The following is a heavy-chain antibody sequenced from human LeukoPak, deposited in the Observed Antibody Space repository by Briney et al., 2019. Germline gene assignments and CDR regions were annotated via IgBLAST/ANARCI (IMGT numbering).Heavy chain of an antibody. V-gene: IGHV4-39*07. J-gene: IGHJ3*02. CDR1: GGSISSTSYF. CDR2: IYYTGLS. D-gene: IGHD3-10*01. Sequence: TSETLSLTCSVSGGSISSTSYFWGWIRQPPGKGLEWIGTIYYTGLSYYNPSLKSRVTISVDTSKNQFSLKLSSVTAADTAVYYCARATGLWFGELFASFWTTGAFDIWGQGTMVTVSS. CDR3: ARATGLWFGELFASFWTTGAFDI.